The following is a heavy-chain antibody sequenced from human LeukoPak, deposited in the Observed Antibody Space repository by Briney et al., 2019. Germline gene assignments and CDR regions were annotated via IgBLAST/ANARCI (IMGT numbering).Heavy chain of an antibody. CDR3: ARGWYYGSGADY. V-gene: IGHV3-9*01. Sequence: GGSLRLSCAASGFTLDDYAMHWVRQAPGKGLEWVSGISWNSGSIGYADSVKGRFTISRDNAKNSLYLQMNSLRAEDTALYYCARGWYYGSGADYWGQGTLVTVSS. CDR2: ISWNSGSI. CDR1: GFTLDDYA. J-gene: IGHJ4*02. D-gene: IGHD3-10*01.